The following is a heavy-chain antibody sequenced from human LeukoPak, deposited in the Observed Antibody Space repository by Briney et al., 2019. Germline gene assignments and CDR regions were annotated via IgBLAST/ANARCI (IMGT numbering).Heavy chain of an antibody. J-gene: IGHJ3*02. Sequence: SVKVSCKASGGTFSSYAISWVRQAPGQGLEWMGGIIPIFGTANYAQKFQGRVMITTDESTSTAYMELSSLRSEDTAVYYCARVSPDYYDSSRKTFDIWGQGTMVTVSS. CDR1: GGTFSSYA. V-gene: IGHV1-69*05. CDR2: IIPIFGTA. D-gene: IGHD3-22*01. CDR3: ARVSPDYYDSSRKTFDI.